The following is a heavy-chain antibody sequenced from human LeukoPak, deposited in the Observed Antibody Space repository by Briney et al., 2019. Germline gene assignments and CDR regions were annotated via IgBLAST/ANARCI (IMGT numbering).Heavy chain of an antibody. D-gene: IGHD1-26*01. CDR2: ISGSGGST. V-gene: IGHV3-23*01. CDR1: GFTFSSYA. Sequence: GGSLRLSCAASGFTFSSYAMSWVRQAPGKGLEWVSAISGSGGSTYYADSVKGRFTISRYNSKNTLYLQMNSLRAEDTAVYYCAKCEWEPLSDYYYYMDVWGKGTTVTVSS. J-gene: IGHJ6*03. CDR3: AKCEWEPLSDYYYYMDV.